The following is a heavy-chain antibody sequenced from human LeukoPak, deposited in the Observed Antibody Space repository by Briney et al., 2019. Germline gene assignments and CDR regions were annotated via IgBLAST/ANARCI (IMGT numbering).Heavy chain of an antibody. Sequence: KPGGSLRLSCAASGFTISSYSMNWVRQAPGKGLEWVSGISSGSRYIYYADSVKGRFTISRDNAKNSLYLQMNSLRAEDTAVYYCARDRGVWGRPERVVFDYWGQGTLVTVSS. CDR3: ARDRGVWGRPERVVFDY. D-gene: IGHD2-8*02. CDR2: ISSGSRYI. V-gene: IGHV3-21*01. CDR1: GFTISSYS. J-gene: IGHJ4*02.